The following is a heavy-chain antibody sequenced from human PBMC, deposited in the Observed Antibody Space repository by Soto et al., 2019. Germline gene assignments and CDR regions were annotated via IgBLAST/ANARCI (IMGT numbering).Heavy chain of an antibody. V-gene: IGHV4-4*02. J-gene: IGHJ4*02. Sequence: QVQLQESGPGLVKPSGTLSLTCAVSGVSICSHDWWTWVRQPPGKGLEWIGESHQSGNTNYNSSRESRVTISVDKSKNQFSLNLSSVTVADTAVYYCATRDTSRFYWGQGTLVTVSS. CDR1: GVSICSHDW. CDR3: ATRDTSRFY. D-gene: IGHD6-13*01. CDR2: SHQSGNT.